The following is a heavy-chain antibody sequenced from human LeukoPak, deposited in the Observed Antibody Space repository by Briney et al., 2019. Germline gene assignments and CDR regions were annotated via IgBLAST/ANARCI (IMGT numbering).Heavy chain of an antibody. CDR3: ARDHTSSSRASDS. Sequence: ASVQVSCKASGYSFTSYGVRWVRQAPGQGLEWMGLISGYNGHTNYAQKLQGRVTMTTDTSTSTVYMELRGLRSDDTAVYYCARDHTSSSRASDSWGQGTLVTVSS. CDR1: GYSFTSYG. CDR2: ISGYNGHT. D-gene: IGHD6-6*01. J-gene: IGHJ5*01. V-gene: IGHV1-18*01.